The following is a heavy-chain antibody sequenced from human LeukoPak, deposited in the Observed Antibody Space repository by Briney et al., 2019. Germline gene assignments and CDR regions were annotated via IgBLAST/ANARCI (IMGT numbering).Heavy chain of an antibody. J-gene: IGHJ5*02. D-gene: IGHD6-6*01. V-gene: IGHV1-2*02. Sequence: GASVKVSCKASGYTFTGYYMHWVRQAPGQGLEWMGWINPNSGGTNYAQKFQGRVTMTRDTSIGTAYMELSRLRSDDTAVYYCARDISSSSHWFDPWGQGTLVTVSS. CDR1: GYTFTGYY. CDR2: INPNSGGT. CDR3: ARDISSSSHWFDP.